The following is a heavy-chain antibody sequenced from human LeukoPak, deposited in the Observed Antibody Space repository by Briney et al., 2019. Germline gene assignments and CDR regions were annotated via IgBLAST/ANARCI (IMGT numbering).Heavy chain of an antibody. CDR1: GYSISSGYY. Sequence: SETLSLTCTVSGYSISSGYYWGWIRQPPGKGLEWIGSIYHSGSTYYNPSLKSRVTISVGTSKNQFSLKLSSVTAADTAVYYCARGGSSWGDYYYYYMDVWGKGTTVTVSS. CDR3: ARGGSSWGDYYYYYMDV. J-gene: IGHJ6*03. V-gene: IGHV4-38-2*02. CDR2: IYHSGST. D-gene: IGHD6-6*01.